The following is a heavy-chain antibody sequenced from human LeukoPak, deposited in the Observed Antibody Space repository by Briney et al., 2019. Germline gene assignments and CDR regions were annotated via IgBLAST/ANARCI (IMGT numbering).Heavy chain of an antibody. V-gene: IGHV4-39*01. D-gene: IGHD3/OR15-3a*01. Sequence: SETLSLTCTVSGGSISSSSYYWGWIRQPPVKGLEWIGEINHSGSTNYNPSLKSRVTISVDTSKNQFSLRLTSVTAADTAVYYCARQTGSGLFILPGGQGTLVTVSS. CDR2: INHSGST. J-gene: IGHJ4*02. CDR1: GGSISSSSYY. CDR3: ARQTGSGLFILP.